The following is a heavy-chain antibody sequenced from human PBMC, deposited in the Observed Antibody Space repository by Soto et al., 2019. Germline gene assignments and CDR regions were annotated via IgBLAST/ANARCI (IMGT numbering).Heavy chain of an antibody. CDR1: GGSISSGDYY. D-gene: IGHD6-13*01. J-gene: IGHJ4*02. CDR3: ASATGIAAAGTIDY. CDR2: IYYSGST. V-gene: IGHV4-30-4*01. Sequence: PSETLSLTCTVSGGSISSGDYYWSWIRQPPGKGLEWIGYIYYSGSTYYNPSLKSRVTISVDTSKDQFSLKLSSVTAADTAVYYCASATGIAAAGTIDYWGQGTLVTVSS.